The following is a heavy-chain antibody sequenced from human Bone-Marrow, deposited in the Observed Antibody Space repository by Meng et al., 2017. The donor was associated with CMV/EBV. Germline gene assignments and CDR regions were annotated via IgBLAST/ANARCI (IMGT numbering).Heavy chain of an antibody. J-gene: IGHJ4*02. Sequence: SETLSLTCTVSGGSISSYYWGWIRQPPGKGLEWIGYIHYSGSTNYNPSLKSRVTISVDTSKNQYSLKLGSVNAADTAVYYCARGYLKDPAMGPHFDYWGQGTLVTVSS. CDR1: GGSISSYY. D-gene: IGHD5-18*01. V-gene: IGHV4-59*12. CDR3: ARGYLKDPAMGPHFDY. CDR2: IHYSGST.